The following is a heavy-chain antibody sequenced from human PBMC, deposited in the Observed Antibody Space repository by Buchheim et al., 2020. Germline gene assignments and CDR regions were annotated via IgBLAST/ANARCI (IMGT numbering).Heavy chain of an antibody. D-gene: IGHD3-10*01. CDR3: ARDRELLWFRELLSEFDY. CDR2: ISYDGSNK. V-gene: IGHV3-30*03. J-gene: IGHJ4*02. Sequence: QVQLVESGGGVVQPGRSLRLSCAASGFTFSSYGMHWVRQAPGKGLEWVAVISYDGSNKYYADSVKGRFTISRDNAKNSLYLQMNSLRAEDTAVYYCARDRELLWFRELLSEFDYWGQGTL. CDR1: GFTFSSYG.